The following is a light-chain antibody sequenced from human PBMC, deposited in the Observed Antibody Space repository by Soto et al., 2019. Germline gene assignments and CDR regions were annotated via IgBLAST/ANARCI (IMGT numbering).Light chain of an antibody. CDR1: SSDVGSYNF. CDR2: EVS. V-gene: IGLV2-23*02. Sequence: QSALTQPASVSGSPGQSITISCTGTSSDVGSYNFVSWYQQHPGKAPKLMISEVSQRPSAVSDRFSGSESGNTASLTISGLQAEDEADYYCSSYTATSTPVFGTGTKVTVL. J-gene: IGLJ1*01. CDR3: SSYTATSTPV.